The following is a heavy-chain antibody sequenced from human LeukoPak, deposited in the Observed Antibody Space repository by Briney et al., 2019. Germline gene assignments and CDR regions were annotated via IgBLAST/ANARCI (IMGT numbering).Heavy chain of an antibody. CDR2: VYASGST. CDR3: AKDTSSWYSPPGAFDL. D-gene: IGHD6-13*01. J-gene: IGHJ3*01. V-gene: IGHV4-4*07. Sequence: SETLSLTCTVSGGSIISHYWNWIRQPAGKGLEWIGRVYASGSTTSNPSLKNRVTISVDTSKNQFSLRLTSVTAADTAVYYCAKDTSSWYSPPGAFDLWGQGTMVTVSS. CDR1: GGSIISHY.